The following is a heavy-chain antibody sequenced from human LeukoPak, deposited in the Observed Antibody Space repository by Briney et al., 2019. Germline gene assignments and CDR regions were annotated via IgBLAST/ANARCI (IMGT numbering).Heavy chain of an antibody. J-gene: IGHJ4*02. V-gene: IGHV1-3*01. D-gene: IGHD3-22*01. CDR2: INAGNGDT. CDR1: GYTFTSYA. Sequence: ASVKVSCKASGYTFTSYAMHWVRQAPGQRLEWMGWINAGNGDTKYSQKFQGRVTITRDTSASTAYMELSSLRSEDTAVYYCARDGPSSGYYYYFDYWGQGTLVTVSS. CDR3: ARDGPSSGYYYYFDY.